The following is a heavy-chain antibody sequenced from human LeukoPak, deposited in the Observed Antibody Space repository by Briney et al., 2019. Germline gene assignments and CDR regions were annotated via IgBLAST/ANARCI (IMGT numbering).Heavy chain of an antibody. V-gene: IGHV3-53*01. CDR1: GFTVSSNY. CDR2: IYSGGST. D-gene: IGHD4-17*01. J-gene: IGHJ3*01. CDR3: ARDFYGDWAFDL. Sequence: GGSLRLSCAASGFTVSSNYMSWVRQAPGKGLEWVSVIYSGGSTYYADSVKGRFTISRDNSKNTLYLQMNSLRAEDTAVYYCARDFYGDWAFDLWGQGTMVTVSS.